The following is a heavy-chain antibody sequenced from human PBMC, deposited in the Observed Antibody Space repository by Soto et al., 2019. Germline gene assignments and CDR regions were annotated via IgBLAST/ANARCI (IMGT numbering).Heavy chain of an antibody. CDR1: GGSVSSGSYY. J-gene: IGHJ5*02. D-gene: IGHD2-2*01. CDR2: IYYSGST. V-gene: IGHV4-61*01. Sequence: SETLSLTCTVSGGSVSSGSYYWSWIRQPPGKGLEWIGYIYYSGSTNYNPSLKSRVTISVDTSKNQFSLKLSSVTAADTAVYYCARDQGVVVPAAMAWFDPWGQGTLVTVSS. CDR3: ARDQGVVVPAAMAWFDP.